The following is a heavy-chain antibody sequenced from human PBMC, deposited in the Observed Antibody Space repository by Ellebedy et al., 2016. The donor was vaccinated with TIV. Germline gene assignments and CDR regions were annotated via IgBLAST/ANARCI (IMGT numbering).Heavy chain of an antibody. J-gene: IGHJ4*02. D-gene: IGHD4-17*01. CDR2: ISGSGGST. CDR3: ARPHDYGDYVAF. Sequence: GESLKISXAASGFTFSSYAMSWVRQAPGKGLEWVSAISGSGGSTYYADSVKGRFTISRDNSKNTLYLQMNSLRAEDTAVYYCARPHDYGDYVAFWGQGTLVTVSS. V-gene: IGHV3-23*01. CDR1: GFTFSSYA.